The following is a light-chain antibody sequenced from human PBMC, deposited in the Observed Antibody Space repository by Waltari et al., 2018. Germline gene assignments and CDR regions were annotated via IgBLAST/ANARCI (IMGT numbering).Light chain of an antibody. V-gene: IGKV1-39*01. J-gene: IGKJ2*01. CDR1: QSIDRY. CDR3: QHSYSPPYT. CDR2: AAS. Sequence: DIQMTQSPSPLSASVGDRVTITCRASQSIDRYLNWYQHKPPNAPKLLIYAASRLQSGVPSRFSGSGSGTDFTLTITSLQPDDFATYYCQHSYSPPYTFGQGTRLEIK.